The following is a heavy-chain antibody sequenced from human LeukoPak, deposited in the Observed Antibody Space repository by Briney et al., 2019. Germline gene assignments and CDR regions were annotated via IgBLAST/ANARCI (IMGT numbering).Heavy chain of an antibody. D-gene: IGHD3-10*01. J-gene: IGHJ4*01. Sequence: ASVKVSCKASGDTLTELSMHWVRQAPGKGLEWMGGFDPKEGERVYAQNFQGRFTMTEDTSSGTAYMELNSLRSEDTAVYYCTTREIVVEPAQTSMVRGVLWRSDFWGHGTLVTVSS. CDR2: FDPKEGER. CDR3: TTREIVVEPAQTSMVRGVLWRSDF. CDR1: GDTLTELS. V-gene: IGHV1-24*01.